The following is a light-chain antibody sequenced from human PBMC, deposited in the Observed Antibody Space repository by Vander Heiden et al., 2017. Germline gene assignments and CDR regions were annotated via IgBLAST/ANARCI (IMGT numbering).Light chain of an antibody. CDR3: QSFDNSRTVTVV. Sequence: QSVLTNPPSLSQAPAQRVTIPCTGSSTHIGAGYDVHWYQQLPGTAPKVLIYDKNKRLAGVPDRFSGSTAGTSASLAITGLQAEDEADYYCQSFDNSRTVTVVFGGGTKLTVL. J-gene: IGLJ2*01. CDR1: STHIGAGYD. V-gene: IGLV1-40*01. CDR2: DKN.